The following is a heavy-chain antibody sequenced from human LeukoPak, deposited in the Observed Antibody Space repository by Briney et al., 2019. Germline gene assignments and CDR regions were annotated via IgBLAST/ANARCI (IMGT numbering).Heavy chain of an antibody. CDR1: AFTFSTYG. D-gene: IGHD6-13*01. Sequence: GGSLRLSCAASAFTFSTYGMHWVRQAPGKGLEWVAFIRYDGSNKYYADSVKGRFTISKDNSKNTLYLQMNSLRAEDTAVYYCARGSSSWSGAFDYWGQGTLVTVSS. CDR3: ARGSSSWSGAFDY. CDR2: IRYDGSNK. J-gene: IGHJ4*02. V-gene: IGHV3-30*02.